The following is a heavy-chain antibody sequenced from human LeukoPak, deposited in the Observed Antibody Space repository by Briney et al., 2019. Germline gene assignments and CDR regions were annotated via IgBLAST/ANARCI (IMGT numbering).Heavy chain of an antibody. V-gene: IGHV4-59*01. CDR1: GGSISSYY. J-gene: IGHJ4*02. CDR2: IYYSGST. D-gene: IGHD1-26*01. Sequence: SETLSLTCTVSGGSISSYYWSWIRQPPGKGLEWIGYIYYSGSTNYNPSLKSRVTISVDTSKNQFSLKLSSVTAADTAVYYCARESYSAPASDYWGQGTLVTVSS. CDR3: ARESYSAPASDY.